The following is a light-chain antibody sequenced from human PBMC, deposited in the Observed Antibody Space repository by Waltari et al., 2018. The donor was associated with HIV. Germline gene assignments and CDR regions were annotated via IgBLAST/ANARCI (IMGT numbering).Light chain of an antibody. J-gene: IGKJ2*01. Sequence: DSQMTQSPLCLSASVGDSVTITCRTSQTIGNYLNWYLHHPGTAPKLLIFGASSVQGGVPSRLSGAGSGTDFLLTISNLQLEDFGIYYCQHSYNSPPTFGRGTKRE. CDR2: GAS. CDR3: QHSYNSPPT. CDR1: QTIGNY. V-gene: IGKV1-39*01.